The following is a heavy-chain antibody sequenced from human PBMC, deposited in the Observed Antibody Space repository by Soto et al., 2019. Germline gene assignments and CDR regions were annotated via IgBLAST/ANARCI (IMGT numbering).Heavy chain of an antibody. D-gene: IGHD3-9*01. J-gene: IGHJ5*02. CDR3: ARVGRKYDILTGYPKAHWFDP. CDR2: IYYSGST. V-gene: IGHV4-30-4*01. CDR1: GGSISSGDYY. Sequence: KPSETLSLTCTVSGGSISSGDYYWSWIRQPPGKGLEWIGYIYYSGSTYYNPSLKSRVTISVDTSKNQFSLKLSSVTAADTAVYYCARVGRKYDILTGYPKAHWFDPWGQGTLVTVSS.